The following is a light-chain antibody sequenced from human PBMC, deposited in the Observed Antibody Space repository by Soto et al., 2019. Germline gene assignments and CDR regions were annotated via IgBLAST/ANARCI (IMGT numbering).Light chain of an antibody. J-gene: IGLJ1*01. CDR2: DVS. Sequence: QSALTQPDSVSGSPGESITISCTGTNTDIGGYNYVSWYQQHPGKAPKLVIYDVSSRPSGVSSRFSGSKSGYTASLTISGLQAEDDAHYYCSSYRTYRTLGVFGTGTKVTVL. V-gene: IGLV2-14*03. CDR1: NTDIGGYNY. CDR3: SSYRTYRTLGV.